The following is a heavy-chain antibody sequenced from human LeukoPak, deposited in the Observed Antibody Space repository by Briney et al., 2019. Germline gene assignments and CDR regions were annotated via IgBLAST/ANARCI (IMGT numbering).Heavy chain of an antibody. CDR3: ARGRARSSDCSSTSCYDASFDY. V-gene: IGHV1-2*06. J-gene: IGHJ4*02. Sequence: GASVKVSCKASGYTFTAHDMHWVRQVPGQGLEWMGRIDPNSGGTTYAQKFQGRVTMTRNTSISTAYMELSSLRSEDTAVYYCARGRARSSDCSSTSCYDASFDYWGQGTLVTVSS. D-gene: IGHD2-2*01. CDR1: GYTFTAHD. CDR2: IDPNSGGT.